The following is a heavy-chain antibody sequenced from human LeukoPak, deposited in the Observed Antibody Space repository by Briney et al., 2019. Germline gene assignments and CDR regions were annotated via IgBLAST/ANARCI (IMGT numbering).Heavy chain of an antibody. CDR1: GGSISSSNW. D-gene: IGHD3-22*01. CDR3: ARDGPYYYDSSGYYDAFDI. CDR2: IYHSGST. Sequence: PSGTLSLTCAVSGGSISSSNWWSWVRQPPGKGLEWIGEIYHSGSTNYNPSLKSRVTISVDKSKNQFSLKLSSVTAADTAVYYCARDGPYYYDSSGYYDAFDIWGQGTMVTVSS. J-gene: IGHJ3*02. V-gene: IGHV4-4*02.